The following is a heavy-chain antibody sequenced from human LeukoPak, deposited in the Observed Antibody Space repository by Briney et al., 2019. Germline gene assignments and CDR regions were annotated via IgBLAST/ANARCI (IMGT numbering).Heavy chain of an antibody. V-gene: IGHV3-9*01. J-gene: IGHJ4*02. CDR1: GFTFEKCA. D-gene: IGHD5-18*01. Sequence: GRSLRLSCVASGFTFEKCAMHWVRQAPGKGLEWVSGISWNSGSIGYADFAKGRFTISRDNARNSLFLQMNTLKPEDTALYCAKDRDPPYIGNSYGYYSDYWGQGTLVTVSS. CDR2: ISWNSGSI. CDR3: AKDRDPPYIGNSYGYYSDY.